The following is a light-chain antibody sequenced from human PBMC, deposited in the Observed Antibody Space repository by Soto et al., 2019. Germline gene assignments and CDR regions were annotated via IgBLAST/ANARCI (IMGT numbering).Light chain of an antibody. CDR3: TSYAVGINVV. J-gene: IGLJ2*01. V-gene: IGLV2-8*01. CDR1: SSDVGYYNY. CDR2: EVN. Sequence: QSALTQPPSASGSPGQSVTISCTRTSSDVGYYNYVSWYQQHPGKAPKLIIYEVNKRPSGVPDRFSGSKSGNTASLTVSGLQAEDEAEYYCTSYAVGINVVFGGGTKLTVL.